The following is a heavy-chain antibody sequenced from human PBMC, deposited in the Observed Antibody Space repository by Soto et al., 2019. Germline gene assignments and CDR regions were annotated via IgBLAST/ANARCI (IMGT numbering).Heavy chain of an antibody. CDR2: ISGSGGST. CDR1: GFTFSSYA. D-gene: IGHD1-26*01. J-gene: IGHJ6*02. V-gene: IGHV3-23*01. CDR3: ARGELLRYGMDV. Sequence: PGGSLRLSCAASGFTFSSYAMSWVRQAPGKGLEWVSAISGSGGSTYYADSVKGRFTISRDDSKNTLYLQMNSLRAEDTAVYYCARGELLRYGMDVWGQGTTVTVSS.